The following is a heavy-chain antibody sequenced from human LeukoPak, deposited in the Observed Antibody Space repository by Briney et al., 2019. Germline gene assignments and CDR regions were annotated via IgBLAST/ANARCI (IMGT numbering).Heavy chain of an antibody. V-gene: IGHV4-39*01. CDR3: ARGGAGWELLCGGYFDY. CDR1: GGSISSSSYY. J-gene: IGHJ4*02. CDR2: IYYSGST. D-gene: IGHD1-26*01. Sequence: PSETLSLTCTVSGGSISSSSYYWGWIRQPPGKGLEWIGSIYYSGSTYYNPSLKSRVTISVDTSKNQFSLKLSSVTAADTAVYYCARGGAGWELLCGGYFDYWGQGTLVTVSS.